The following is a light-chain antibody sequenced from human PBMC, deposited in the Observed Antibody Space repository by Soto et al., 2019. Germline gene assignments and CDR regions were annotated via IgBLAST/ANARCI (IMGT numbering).Light chain of an antibody. CDR3: QKYNSAPRT. V-gene: IGKV1-27*01. CDR2: AAS. CDR1: QGIDNY. Sequence: DIPLTPSPSSLSASGVVRLTITCRASQGIDNYLAWYQHKPGKVPNLLIYAASTLQSGVPYRFSGGGSGTDFTLTISSLQPEDVATYYCQKYNSAPRTFGQGTKVDIK. J-gene: IGKJ1*01.